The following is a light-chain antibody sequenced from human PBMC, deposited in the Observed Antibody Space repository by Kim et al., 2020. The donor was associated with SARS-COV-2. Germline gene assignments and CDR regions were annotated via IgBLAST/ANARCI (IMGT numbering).Light chain of an antibody. CDR1: TSNLGSNY. CDR3: AAWDDSLTGV. J-gene: IGLJ2*01. Sequence: PGQRITISCSGSTSNLGSNYVYWYQQLPGTAPKLLIYKNNQRPSGVPDRFSGAKSGTSASLAIGGLRSEDEADYYCAAWDDSLTGVFGGGTQLTVL. CDR2: KNN. V-gene: IGLV1-47*01.